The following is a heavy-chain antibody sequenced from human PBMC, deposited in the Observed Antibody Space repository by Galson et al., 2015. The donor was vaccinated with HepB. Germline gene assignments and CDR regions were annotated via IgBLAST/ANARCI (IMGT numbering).Heavy chain of an antibody. CDR2: ISSSSSTI. V-gene: IGHV3-48*01. D-gene: IGHD6-19*01. J-gene: IGHJ6*02. CDR1: GFTFSSYS. Sequence: SLRLSCAASGFTFSSYSMNWVRQAPGKGLEWVSYISSSSSTIYYADSVKGRFTISRDNAKNSLYLQMNSLRAEDTAVYYCARDGEDILAGSSGWYNRGVYYYGMDVWGQGTTVTVSS. CDR3: ARDGEDILAGSSGWYNRGVYYYGMDV.